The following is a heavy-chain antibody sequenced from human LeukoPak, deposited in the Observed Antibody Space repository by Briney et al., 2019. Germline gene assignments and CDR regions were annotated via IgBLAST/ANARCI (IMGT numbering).Heavy chain of an antibody. Sequence: GGTLRLSCAASGFTFSSYAMSWVRQAPGKGLEWIGAISGSGGSTYYAASVKGRFTISGDNSKSTLYLQMSSVRAEDTAVYYCAKMGQDYDILTGYSYYFDYWGQGTLVTVSS. V-gene: IGHV3-23*01. CDR1: GFTFSSYA. CDR3: AKMGQDYDILTGYSYYFDY. D-gene: IGHD3-9*01. CDR2: ISGSGGST. J-gene: IGHJ4*02.